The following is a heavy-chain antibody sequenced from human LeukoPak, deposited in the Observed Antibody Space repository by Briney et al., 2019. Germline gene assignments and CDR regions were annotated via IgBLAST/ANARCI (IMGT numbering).Heavy chain of an antibody. J-gene: IGHJ4*02. CDR2: IRYDGSNK. CDR3: AKAVNMVRGVNFDY. D-gene: IGHD3-10*01. V-gene: IGHV3-30*02. CDR1: GFTFSSYG. Sequence: GGSLRLSCAASGFTFSSYGMHWVRQAPGKGLEWVAFIRYDGSNKYYADSVKGRFTISRDNSKNTLYLQMNSLRAEDTAVYYCAKAVNMVRGVNFDYWGQGTLVTVSS.